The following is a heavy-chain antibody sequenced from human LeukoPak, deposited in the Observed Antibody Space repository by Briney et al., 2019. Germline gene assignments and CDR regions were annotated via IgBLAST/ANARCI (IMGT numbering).Heavy chain of an antibody. Sequence: GASVKVSCKASGYTFTSYYMHWVRQAPGQGLEWMGIINPSGGSTSYAQKFQGRVTMTRDTSTSTVYMELSSLRSEDTAVYYCASLVRSRAAGTLHAEDYWGQGTLVTVSS. V-gene: IGHV1-46*01. CDR3: ASLVRSRAAGTLHAEDY. J-gene: IGHJ4*02. CDR1: GYTFTSYY. CDR2: INPSGGST. D-gene: IGHD6-13*01.